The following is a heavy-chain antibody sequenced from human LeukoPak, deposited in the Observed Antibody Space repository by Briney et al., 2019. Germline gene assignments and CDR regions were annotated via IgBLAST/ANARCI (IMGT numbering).Heavy chain of an antibody. Sequence: GGSLRLSCAASGFTFSSYWMGWVRQAPGKGLEWVANIKQDGSEKYYVDSVKGRFTISRDNAKNSLYLQMNSLRAEDTAVYYCARDRVKGAAAGSNYWGQGTLVTVSS. CDR2: IKQDGSEK. V-gene: IGHV3-7*03. D-gene: IGHD6-13*01. J-gene: IGHJ4*02. CDR1: GFTFSSYW. CDR3: ARDRVKGAAAGSNY.